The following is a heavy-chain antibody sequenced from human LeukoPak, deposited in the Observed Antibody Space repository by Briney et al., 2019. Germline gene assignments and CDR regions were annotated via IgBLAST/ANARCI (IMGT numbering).Heavy chain of an antibody. V-gene: IGHV3-33*01. D-gene: IGHD3-3*01. CDR3: ARDPVSVGLRINSDY. J-gene: IGHJ4*02. CDR2: IWYDGNNK. Sequence: GGSLRLSCAPSGFSFSSYGMHWVRQAPGKGLEWVAVIWYDGNNKYYADSVKGRFTISRDNSKNTVYLQMNSLRAEDTAVYYCARDPVSVGLRINSDYWGQGTLVTVSS. CDR1: GFSFSSYG.